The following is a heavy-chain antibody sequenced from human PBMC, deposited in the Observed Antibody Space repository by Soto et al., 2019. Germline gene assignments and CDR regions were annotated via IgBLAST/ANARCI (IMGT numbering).Heavy chain of an antibody. CDR1: GYSFTSYW. V-gene: IGHV5-51*01. CDR3: AKHSIMIVRPTRGPDYCGMDV. J-gene: IGHJ6*04. Sequence: GESLKISCKGSGYSFTSYWIGWVRQMPGKGLEWMGIIYPGDSDTRYSPSFQGQVTISADKSISTAYLQWSSLKASDTAMYYWAKHSIMIVRPTRGPDYCGMDVWGKGTRVTVPS. D-gene: IGHD3-16*01. CDR2: IYPGDSDT.